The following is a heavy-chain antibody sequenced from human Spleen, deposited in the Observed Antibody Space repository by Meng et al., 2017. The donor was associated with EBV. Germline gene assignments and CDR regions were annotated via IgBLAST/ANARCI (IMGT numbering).Heavy chain of an antibody. D-gene: IGHD3-10*01. CDR3: ASESGRGYTPDY. CDR1: GGPFRNYA. V-gene: IGHV1-69*01. CDR2: FLPTLGAP. Sequence: QVQLGNAGAEVKKPGDSVKVSRKTSGGPFRNYAISWVRQAPGQGLEWLGGFLPTLGAPNYAQKFHGRVSITADESTSTHYMDLSSLRSEDTAVYYCASESGRGYTPDYWGQGTLVTVSS. J-gene: IGHJ4*02.